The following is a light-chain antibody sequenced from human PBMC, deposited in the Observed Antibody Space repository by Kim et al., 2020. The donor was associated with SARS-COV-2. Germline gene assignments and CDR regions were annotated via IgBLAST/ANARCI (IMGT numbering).Light chain of an antibody. CDR3: QVWDSSICV. V-gene: IGLV3-21*02. CDR1: KLGNKS. J-gene: IGLJ1*01. Sequence: SVAPGQTASITCSEKKLGNKSAPWYQQKPGQAPVVVIFQDSSRPSGIPGRFSGSSSGNTATLTISRIEAGDEADYYCQVWDSSICVFGAGTQVTVL. CDR2: QDS.